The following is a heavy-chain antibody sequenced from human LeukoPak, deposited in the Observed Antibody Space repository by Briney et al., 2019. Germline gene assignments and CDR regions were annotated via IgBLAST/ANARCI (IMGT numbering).Heavy chain of an antibody. D-gene: IGHD3-10*01. Sequence: SETLSLTCSVSGGSISTYYWTWIRQSPGKGLEWIGYIYYNGYTNFNPSLKSRVTISVGTSNNQFSLEVASVTAADTAVHYCARAPPRGGWFDPWGQGTLVTVSS. V-gene: IGHV4-59*01. J-gene: IGHJ5*02. CDR2: IYYNGYT. CDR3: ARAPPRGGWFDP. CDR1: GGSISTYY.